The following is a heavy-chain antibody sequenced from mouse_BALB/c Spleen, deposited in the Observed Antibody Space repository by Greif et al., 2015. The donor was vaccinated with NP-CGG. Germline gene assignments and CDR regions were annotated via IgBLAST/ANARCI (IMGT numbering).Heavy chain of an antibody. CDR2: IYPGDGDT. CDR1: GYAFSSSW. D-gene: IGHD4-1*01. V-gene: IGHV1-82*01. J-gene: IGHJ2*01. CDR3: ARNWEPYFDY. Sequence: QVQLQQSGPELVKPGASVKISCKASGYAFSSSWMNWVKQRPGQGLEWIGRIYPGDGDTNYNGKFKGKATLTADKSSSTAYMQLSSLTSVDSAVYFCARNWEPYFDYWGQGTTLTVSS.